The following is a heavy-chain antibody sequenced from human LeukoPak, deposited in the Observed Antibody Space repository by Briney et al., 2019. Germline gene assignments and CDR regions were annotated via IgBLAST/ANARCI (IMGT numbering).Heavy chain of an antibody. CDR1: VFTFCSYW. Sequence: GRSLRLSCAASVFTFCSYWMSSVRQAPGKGLEWVANIKQDGSEKYYVDSVKGRFTISRDNAKNSLYLQLNSLRAEDRAVCLWARSLYPTGRCGGDYRREGRLVSV. CDR3: ARSLYPTGRCGGDY. J-gene: IGHJ4*02. V-gene: IGHV3-7*01. CDR2: IKQDGSEK. D-gene: IGHD1-1*01.